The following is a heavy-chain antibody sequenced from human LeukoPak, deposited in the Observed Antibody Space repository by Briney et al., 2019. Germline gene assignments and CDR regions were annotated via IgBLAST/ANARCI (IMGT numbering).Heavy chain of an antibody. V-gene: IGHV4-39*01. CDR2: IYYSGST. D-gene: IGHD6-13*01. CDR1: GGSISSSSYY. J-gene: IGHJ4*02. CDR3: ARPIAAAGTGFDY. Sequence: SETLSLTCTVSGGSISSSSYYWGWIRQPPGKGLEWIGSIYYSGSTYHNPSLKSRVTISVDTSKNQFSLKLSSVTAADTAVYYCARPIAAAGTGFDYWGQGTLVTVSS.